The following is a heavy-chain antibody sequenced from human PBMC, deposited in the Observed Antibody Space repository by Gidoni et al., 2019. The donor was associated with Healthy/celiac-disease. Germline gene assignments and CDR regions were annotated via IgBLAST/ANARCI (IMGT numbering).Heavy chain of an antibody. CDR2: IFSNDEK. V-gene: IGHV2-26*01. Sequence: QVTLKESGPVLVKPTETLTLTCTVSWFSLSNASLGVSWIRQPPGKALEWLAHIFSNDEKSYSTSLKSRLTISKDTSKSQVVLTMTNMDPVDTATYYCARSTHPLAAAGPPHWFDPWGQGTLVTVSS. CDR1: WFSLSNASLG. D-gene: IGHD6-13*01. J-gene: IGHJ5*02. CDR3: ARSTHPLAAAGPPHWFDP.